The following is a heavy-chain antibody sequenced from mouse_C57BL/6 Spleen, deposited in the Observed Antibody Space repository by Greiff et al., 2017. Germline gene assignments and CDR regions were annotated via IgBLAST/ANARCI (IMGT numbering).Heavy chain of an antibody. CDR3: ARNFVAAYYYAMDY. V-gene: IGHV2-2*01. D-gene: IGHD1-1*01. CDR1: GFSLTSYG. Sequence: VQRVESGPGLVQPSQSLSITCTVSGFSLTSYGVHWVRQSPGKGLEWLGVIWSGGSTDYNAAFISRLSISKDNSKSQVFFKMNSLQADDTAIYYCARNFVAAYYYAMDYWGQGTSVTVSS. J-gene: IGHJ4*01. CDR2: IWSGGST.